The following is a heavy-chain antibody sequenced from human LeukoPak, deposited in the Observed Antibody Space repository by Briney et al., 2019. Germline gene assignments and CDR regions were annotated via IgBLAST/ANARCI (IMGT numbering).Heavy chain of an antibody. CDR2: IYYSGST. CDR1: GGSISSYY. CDR3: ARSSPRDFWSGYSVPYYYYYGMDV. D-gene: IGHD3-3*01. V-gene: IGHV4-59*01. J-gene: IGHJ6*02. Sequence: PSETPSLTCTVSGGSISSYYWSWIRQPPGKGLEWIGYIYYSGSTNYNPSLKSRVTISVDTSKNQFSLKLSSVTAADTAVYYCARSSPRDFWSGYSVPYYYYYGMDVWGQGTTVTVSS.